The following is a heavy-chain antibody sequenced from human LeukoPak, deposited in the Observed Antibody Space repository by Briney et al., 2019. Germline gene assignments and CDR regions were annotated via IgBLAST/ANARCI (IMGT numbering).Heavy chain of an antibody. Sequence: PGRSLRLSCAASGFTFSAYGMHWVRQAPGKGLEWVAVIWYDGSKKYYVESVKGRFTISRDNSKNTLYLQMNSLRAEDTAVYYCARRDGDNDRGFDFWGQGTLVTVSS. CDR3: ARRDGDNDRGFDF. CDR2: IWYDGSKK. CDR1: GFTFSAYG. D-gene: IGHD4-23*01. V-gene: IGHV3-33*01. J-gene: IGHJ4*02.